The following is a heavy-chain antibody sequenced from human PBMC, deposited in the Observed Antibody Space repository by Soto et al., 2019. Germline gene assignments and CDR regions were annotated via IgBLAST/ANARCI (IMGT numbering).Heavy chain of an antibody. Sequence: QVQLQESGPGLVKPSQTLSLTCTVSGGSISSGAYYWSWIRQHPGKGLEWIGYIFYNGYTYYNPLLKDRVTISLDTSKNQFSLKLSSVTAAGTAVYYCARGHLGFIGWFDPWGQGTMVTVAS. CDR3: ARGHLGFIGWFDP. J-gene: IGHJ5*02. V-gene: IGHV4-31*03. CDR1: GGSISSGAYY. CDR2: IFYNGYT.